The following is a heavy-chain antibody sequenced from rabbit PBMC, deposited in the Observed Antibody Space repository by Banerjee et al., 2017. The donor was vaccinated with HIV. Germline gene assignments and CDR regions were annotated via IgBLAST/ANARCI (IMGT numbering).Heavy chain of an antibody. Sequence: QSLEESGGGLVKPGGTLTLTCKASGIDFSVYYMCWVRQAPGKGLEWIGCIYAGIITSTYYASWAKGRFTISKASSTTVTLQMTSLTAADTATYFCARRDAGYDLWGPGTLVTVS. J-gene: IGHJ4*01. CDR2: IYAGIITST. D-gene: IGHD4-2*01. CDR1: GIDFSVYY. V-gene: IGHV1S40*01. CDR3: ARRDAGYDL.